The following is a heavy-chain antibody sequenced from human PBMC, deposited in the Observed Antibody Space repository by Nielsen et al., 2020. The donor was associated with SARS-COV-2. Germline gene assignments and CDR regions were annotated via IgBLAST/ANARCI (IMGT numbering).Heavy chain of an antibody. Sequence: WIRQPPGKGLEWVSAITGSGDKTYYADSVKGRFTISRDSSKNTLYLQINSLRAEDTALYYCAKDSAYDYVWALDWGQGTLVTVSS. CDR2: ITGSGDKT. J-gene: IGHJ4*02. D-gene: IGHD3-16*01. CDR3: AKDSAYDYVWALD. V-gene: IGHV3-23*01.